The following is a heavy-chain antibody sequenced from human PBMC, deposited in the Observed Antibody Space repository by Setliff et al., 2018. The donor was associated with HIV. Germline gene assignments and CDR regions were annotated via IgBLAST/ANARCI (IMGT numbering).Heavy chain of an antibody. CDR3: ATKVYCTNGVCLDAFDL. CDR2: INPNSGVT. J-gene: IGHJ3*01. Sequence: ASVNVSCKASGYTFTDYYMHWVRQAPGQGLEWMGRINPNSGVTNHAQKFQGRVTMTRDTSSGTAYMELSRLRSDDTAVYYCATKVYCTNGVCLDAFDLWGQGTMVTVSS. CDR1: GYTFTDYY. V-gene: IGHV1-2*06. D-gene: IGHD2-8*01.